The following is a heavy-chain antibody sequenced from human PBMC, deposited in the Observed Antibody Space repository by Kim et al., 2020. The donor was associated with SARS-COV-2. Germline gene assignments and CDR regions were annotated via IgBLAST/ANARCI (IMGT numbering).Heavy chain of an antibody. D-gene: IGHD3-10*01. Sequence: AEHVGRRCTITRDNAKNTLYLQMDSLRVEDTAVYYCAKDWLDVSGRGYFDSWGQGVLVTVSS. CDR3: AKDWLDVSGRGYFDS. V-gene: IGHV3-33*06. J-gene: IGHJ4*02.